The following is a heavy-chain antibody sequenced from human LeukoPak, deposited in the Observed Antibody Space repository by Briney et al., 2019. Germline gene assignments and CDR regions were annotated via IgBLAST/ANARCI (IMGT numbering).Heavy chain of an antibody. D-gene: IGHD2-15*01. CDR3: ARAPVVLEDVWWYFDL. J-gene: IGHJ2*01. Sequence: PSETLSLTCAVSGGSISSGGYSWSWIRQPPGKGLEWIGYIYHSGSTYYNPSLKSRVTISVDRSKNQFSLKLSSVTAADTAVYYCARAPVVLEDVWWYFDLWGRGTLVTVSS. CDR1: GGSISSGGYS. CDR2: IYHSGST. V-gene: IGHV4-30-2*01.